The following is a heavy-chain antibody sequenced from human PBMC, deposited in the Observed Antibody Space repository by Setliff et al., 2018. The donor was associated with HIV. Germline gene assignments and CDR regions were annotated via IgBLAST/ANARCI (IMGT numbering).Heavy chain of an antibody. D-gene: IGHD6-6*01. CDR2: IYYSGST. CDR1: GGSISSGSFY. J-gene: IGHJ5*02. CDR3: ARAHIGIAARWSGWFDP. Sequence: SETLSLTCTVSGGSISSGSFYWSWMRQPAGKRLEWIGRIYYSGSTNYNPSLKSRVTISVDTSKNQFSLKLSSVTAADTAVYYCARAHIGIAARWSGWFDPWGQGTLVTVSS. V-gene: IGHV4-61*10.